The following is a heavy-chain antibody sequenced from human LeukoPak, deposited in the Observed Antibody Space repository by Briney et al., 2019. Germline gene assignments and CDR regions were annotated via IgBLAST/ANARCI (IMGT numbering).Heavy chain of an antibody. V-gene: IGHV3-23*01. CDR3: XXXXXXGXXXXFDH. CDR2: ISGSGVMT. Sequence: FTFXXYAVTWVRQAPGKXLXWVATISGSGVMTYXADSVKGRFTVSGDHSKNXLYLQMSSLTAADTDVYYCXXXXXXGXXXXFDHXGXGXLVIVSS. J-gene: IGHJ4*02. CDR1: FTFXXYA.